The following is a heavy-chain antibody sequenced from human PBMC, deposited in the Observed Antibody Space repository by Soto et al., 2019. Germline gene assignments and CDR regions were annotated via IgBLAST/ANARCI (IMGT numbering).Heavy chain of an antibody. D-gene: IGHD2-15*01. CDR2: ISSSSSYT. CDR3: ARVTARRYCSGGSCYSYYFDY. J-gene: IGHJ4*02. V-gene: IGHV3-11*06. CDR1: GFTFSDYY. Sequence: GGSLRLSCAASGFTFSDYYMSWIRQAPGKGLEWVSYISSSSSYTNYADSVKGRFTISRDNAKNSLYLQMNSLRAEDTAVYYCARVTARRYCSGGSCYSYYFDYWGQGTLVTVSS.